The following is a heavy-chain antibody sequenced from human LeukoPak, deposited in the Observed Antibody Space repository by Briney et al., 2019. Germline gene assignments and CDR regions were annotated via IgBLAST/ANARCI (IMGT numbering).Heavy chain of an antibody. CDR2: MNPNSGNT. CDR1: GYTFTSYD. CDR3: ASLTGTTDD. V-gene: IGHV1-8*01. D-gene: IGHD1-20*01. J-gene: IGHJ4*02. Sequence: ASVTVSCKASGYTFTSYDINWVRQATGQGLEWMGWMNPNSGNTGYAQKFQGRGTMTKNTTISTAYKELSSLRSEDTAVYYCASLTGTTDDWGQGTLVTVSS.